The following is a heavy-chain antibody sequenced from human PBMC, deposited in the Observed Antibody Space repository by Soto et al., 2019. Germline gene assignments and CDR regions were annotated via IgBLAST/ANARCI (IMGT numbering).Heavy chain of an antibody. D-gene: IGHD3-22*01. V-gene: IGHV3-23*01. CDR3: AKARYFDSTGYLYYFDY. Sequence: EVRLLESGGGLAQPGASLRLSCAASGFTFSNYAMSWVRQAPGKGLEWVSSITGSGDYTYYADSVKGRFTISRDNSKNTLYLQMNSLRAGDTAVYYCAKARYFDSTGYLYYFDYWGQGTLITVSS. CDR2: ITGSGDYT. CDR1: GFTFSNYA. J-gene: IGHJ4*02.